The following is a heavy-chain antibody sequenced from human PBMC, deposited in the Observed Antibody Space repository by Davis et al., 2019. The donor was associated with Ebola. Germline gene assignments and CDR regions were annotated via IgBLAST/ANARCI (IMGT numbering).Heavy chain of an antibody. J-gene: IGHJ4*02. D-gene: IGHD3-16*01. Sequence: GESLKTSCAASEFTFSNYWMSLVRPAPGKGLEWVGRIHSKVEGGTRQYAAPVKDRFIISRDETTNTLYLQMNSLKAEDTGIYYCTTDLSSAYFGDYWGQGTLVTVSS. CDR1: EFTFSNYW. CDR3: TTDLSSAYFGDY. CDR2: IHSKVEGGTR. V-gene: IGHV3-15*06.